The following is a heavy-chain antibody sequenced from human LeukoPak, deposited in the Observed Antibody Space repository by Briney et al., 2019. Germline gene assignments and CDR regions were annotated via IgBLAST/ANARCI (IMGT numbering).Heavy chain of an antibody. CDR2: IYYSGST. D-gene: IGHD3-3*01. J-gene: IGHJ5*02. Sequence: PSETLSLTCTVSGGSISSYYWSWIRQPPGKGLEWIGYIYYSGSTNYNPSLKSRVTISVDTSKNQFSLKLSSVTAADTAVYYCARGQYDFWSGYYYNWFDPWGQGTLVTVSS. V-gene: IGHV4-59*01. CDR3: ARGQYDFWSGYYYNWFDP. CDR1: GGSISSYY.